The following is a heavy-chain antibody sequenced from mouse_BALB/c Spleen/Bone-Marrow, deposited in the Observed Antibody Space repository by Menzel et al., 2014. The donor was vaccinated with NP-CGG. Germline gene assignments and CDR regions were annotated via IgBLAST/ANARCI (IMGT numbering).Heavy chain of an antibody. CDR2: INPNNGGT. CDR3: ARFFRYFDV. J-gene: IGHJ1*01. Sequence: VQLKESGPELVKPGASVKIPCKASGYTFTDYNMDWVKQSHGKSLEWIGDINPNNGGTIYNQKFRGKATLTVDKSSSTAYMELRSLTSEDTAVYYCARFFRYFDVWGSGTTVTVSS. V-gene: IGHV1-18*01. CDR1: GYTFTDYN.